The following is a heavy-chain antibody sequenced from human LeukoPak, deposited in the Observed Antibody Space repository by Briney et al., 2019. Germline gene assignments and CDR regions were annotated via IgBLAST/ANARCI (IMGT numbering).Heavy chain of an antibody. Sequence: SETLSLTCTVSGGSISSYYWSWIRQPPGKGLEWIGYIYYSGSTNYNPSLKSRVTISVDTSKNQFSLKLSSVTAADTAVYYCARLTAAYPFGDAFDIWGQGTMVTVSS. CDR2: IYYSGST. J-gene: IGHJ3*02. CDR1: GGSISSYY. CDR3: ARLTAAYPFGDAFDI. D-gene: IGHD3-3*01. V-gene: IGHV4-59*08.